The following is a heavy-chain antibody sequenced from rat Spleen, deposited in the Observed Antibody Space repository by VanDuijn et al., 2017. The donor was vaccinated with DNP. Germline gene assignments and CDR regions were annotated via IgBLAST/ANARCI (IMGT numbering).Heavy chain of an antibody. CDR1: GFSLTSYH. CDR3: SRGDYSY. CDR2: VWSNGDT. J-gene: IGHJ2*01. V-gene: IGHV2-32*01. D-gene: IGHD1-7*01. Sequence: QVQLKESGPGLVQPSQTLSLTCTVSGFSLTSYHVHWVRQPPGKVLEWMGIVWSNGDTSYNSVLTSRLSISRDTSKSQVFLKMNGLQTEDTATYYCSRGDYSYWGQGVMVTVSS.